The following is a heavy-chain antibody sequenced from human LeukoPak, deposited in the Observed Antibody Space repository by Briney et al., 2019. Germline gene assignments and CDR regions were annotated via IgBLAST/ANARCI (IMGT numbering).Heavy chain of an antibody. D-gene: IGHD6-19*01. V-gene: IGHV3-7*01. CDR1: GFTFNTLW. J-gene: IGHJ3*02. Sequence: PGGSLRHSCAASGFTFNTLWMTWVRQAPGKGLEWVATIKHDGSEKYYVDSVKGRFTISRDNAKNSLYLQMNSLRAEDTAVYYCARDHSSGWYFTKIHPRHDAFDIWGQGTMVTVSS. CDR2: IKHDGSEK. CDR3: ARDHSSGWYFTKIHPRHDAFDI.